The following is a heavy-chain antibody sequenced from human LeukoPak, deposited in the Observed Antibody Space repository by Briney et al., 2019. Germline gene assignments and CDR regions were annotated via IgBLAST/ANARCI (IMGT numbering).Heavy chain of an antibody. D-gene: IGHD6-13*01. CDR1: GYSISSGYY. J-gene: IGHJ5*02. CDR3: ASGSSLVWFDP. Sequence: SETLSLTCAVSGYSISSGYYWGWIRQLPGKGLEWIGSIYHSGSTYYNPSLKSRVTISVDTSKNQFSLKLSSVTAADTAVYYCASGSSLVWFDPWGQGTLVTVSS. V-gene: IGHV4-38-2*01. CDR2: IYHSGST.